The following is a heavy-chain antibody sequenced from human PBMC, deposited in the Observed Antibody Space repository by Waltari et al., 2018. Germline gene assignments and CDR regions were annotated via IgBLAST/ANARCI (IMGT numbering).Heavy chain of an antibody. J-gene: IGHJ5*02. V-gene: IGHV4-34*01. CDR2: INHSGST. CDR3: ARDHGGVVGSRGHWFDP. Sequence: QVQLQQWGAGLLKPSETLSLTCAVYGGSFSGYYWSWIRQPPGKGLEWIGEINHSGSTNYNPSLKSRVTISVDTSKNQFSLKLSSVTAADTAVYYCARDHGGVVGSRGHWFDPWGQGTLVTVSS. CDR1: GGSFSGYY. D-gene: IGHD2-21*01.